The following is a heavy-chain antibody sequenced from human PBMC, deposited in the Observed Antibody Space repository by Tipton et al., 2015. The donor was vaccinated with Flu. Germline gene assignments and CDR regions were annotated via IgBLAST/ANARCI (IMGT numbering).Heavy chain of an antibody. CDR1: GFTFSGYG. V-gene: IGHV3-30*02. CDR2: IRHDESDK. J-gene: IGHJ4*02. CDR3: AKDGWDTSGWYPFDY. D-gene: IGHD6-19*01. Sequence: SLRLSCAASGFTFSGYGMHWVRQAPGKGLEWVAFIRHDESDKYYADSVKGRFTISRDNSKNALHLAINSLRPEDTAVYYCAKDGWDTSGWYPFDYWGQGTRVTVSS.